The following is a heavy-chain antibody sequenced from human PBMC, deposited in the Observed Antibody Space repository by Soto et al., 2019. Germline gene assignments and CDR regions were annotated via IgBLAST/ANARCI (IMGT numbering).Heavy chain of an antibody. CDR2: IYYSGST. CDR3: ARDGGSYSSSWYRGEYYFYGMDV. CDR1: GGSISSGGYY. V-gene: IGHV4-31*03. J-gene: IGHJ6*02. D-gene: IGHD6-13*01. Sequence: NPSETLSLTCTVSGGSISSGGYYWSWIRQHPGKGLEWIGYIYYSGSTYYNPSLKSRVTISVDTSKNQFSLKLSSVTAADTAVYYCARDGGSYSSSWYRGEYYFYGMDVWGQGTTVTVSS.